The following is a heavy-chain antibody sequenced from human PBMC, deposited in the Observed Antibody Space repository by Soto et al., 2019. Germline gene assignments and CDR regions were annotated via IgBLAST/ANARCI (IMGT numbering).Heavy chain of an antibody. CDR1: GFTFSSYG. D-gene: IGHD4-17*01. J-gene: IGHJ4*02. CDR2: VSYDGRNK. V-gene: IGHV3-30*18. Sequence: QVQLVESGGGVVQPGTSLRLSCAASGFTFSSYGMHWVRQAPGKGLEWVAVVSYDGRNKYYADAVRGRFTISRDNSESTLDRQMNSLRAEDTAVYYCAKQGDYDGLFEYWGRGTLVTVSS. CDR3: AKQGDYDGLFEY.